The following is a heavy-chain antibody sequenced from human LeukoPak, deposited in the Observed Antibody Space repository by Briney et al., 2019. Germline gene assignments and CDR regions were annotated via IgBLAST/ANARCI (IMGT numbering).Heavy chain of an antibody. V-gene: IGHV3-74*01. Sequence: GGSLRLSCAASGFTFSSYLMHWVRQAPGKGLVWVSRINSDGSSTSYADSVKGRFTISRDNAKNTLYLQMNSLRAEDTAVYYCARQEQSFRISSYFDYWGQGTLVTVSS. D-gene: IGHD6-13*01. CDR2: INSDGSST. CDR3: ARQEQSFRISSYFDY. J-gene: IGHJ4*02. CDR1: GFTFSSYL.